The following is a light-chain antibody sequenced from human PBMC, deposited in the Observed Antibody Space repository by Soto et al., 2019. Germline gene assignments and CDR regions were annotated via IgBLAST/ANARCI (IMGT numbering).Light chain of an antibody. V-gene: IGKV3-15*01. Sequence: EIVLTQSPGTLSLSPGHRATLSCRASQTFGSSYLAWYQQKPGQAPRLLIYDASNRATGIPVRFSGSGSGTEFTLTISSLQSEDFAVYYCQQYNNWPLTFGQGTRLEIK. CDR1: QTFGSSY. CDR3: QQYNNWPLT. CDR2: DAS. J-gene: IGKJ5*01.